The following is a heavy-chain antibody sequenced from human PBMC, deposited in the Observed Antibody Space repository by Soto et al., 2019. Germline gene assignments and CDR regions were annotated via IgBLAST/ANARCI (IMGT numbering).Heavy chain of an antibody. Sequence: HVTLKESGPVLVKPTETLTLTCTVSGFSLSNGKVGVSWIRQPPGKALEWLAHIFSNDEKSYRTSLKSRPTSSEDTSKSQVVLTMTNGDPVDTATYYCARILFGRSVAGGYFYMDVWGKGTTVPVSS. CDR2: IFSNDEK. CDR3: ARILFGRSVAGGYFYMDV. V-gene: IGHV2-26*01. CDR1: GFSLSNGKVG. D-gene: IGHD6-19*01. J-gene: IGHJ6*03.